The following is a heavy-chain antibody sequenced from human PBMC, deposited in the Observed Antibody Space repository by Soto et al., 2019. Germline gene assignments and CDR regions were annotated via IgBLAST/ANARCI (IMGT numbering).Heavy chain of an antibody. CDR1: GFAFSSYG. CDR3: AKEVGASDTAVLGFFYYGVDV. CDR2: ISHDGSIY. J-gene: IGHJ6*02. Sequence: GGSLRLSCAASGFAFSSYGIHWVRQAPGKGLEWVAVISHDGSIYSYADSVAGRLDISRDNSKSMVYVDMISLRPDDTAVYYCAKEVGASDTAVLGFFYYGVDVWGQGTTVTVSS. V-gene: IGHV3-30*18. D-gene: IGHD5-18*01.